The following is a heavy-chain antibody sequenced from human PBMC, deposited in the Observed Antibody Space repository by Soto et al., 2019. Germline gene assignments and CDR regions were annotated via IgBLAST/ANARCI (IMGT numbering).Heavy chain of an antibody. CDR1: GYTFTSYG. D-gene: IGHD3-22*01. Sequence: EASVKVSCKASGYTFTSYGISWVRQAPGQGLEWMGWISAYNGNTNYAQKLQGRVTMTTDTSTSTAYMELRSLRSDDTAVYYCAKARYYYYDSSGYPAPPDYWGQGTLVTVSS. V-gene: IGHV1-18*01. CDR3: AKARYYYYDSSGYPAPPDY. CDR2: ISAYNGNT. J-gene: IGHJ4*02.